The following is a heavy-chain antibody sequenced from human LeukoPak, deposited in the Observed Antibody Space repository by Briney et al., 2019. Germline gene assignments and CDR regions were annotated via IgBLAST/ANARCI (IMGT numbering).Heavy chain of an antibody. V-gene: IGHV1-69*04. CDR2: IIPLTGVV. CDR1: ADIFSSYA. D-gene: IGHD2-15*01. J-gene: IGHJ4*02. Sequence: ASVRVSCTASADIFSSYAINWVRQAPGQGLEWMGRIIPLTGVVNYGQKLQTRVTISADKSNSTAYMEVSSLRFEDTAVYFCARERRCSAGSCYAADLDSWGQGTLVTVSS. CDR3: ARERRCSAGSCYAADLDS.